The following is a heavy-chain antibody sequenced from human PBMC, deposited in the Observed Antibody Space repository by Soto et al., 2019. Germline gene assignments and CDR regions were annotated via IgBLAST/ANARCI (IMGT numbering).Heavy chain of an antibody. CDR1: GDSFTNYA. V-gene: IGHV1-69*01. CDR2: IILALGTP. Sequence: QVLLVQSGAEMKQPGSSVSVSCRASGDSFTNYAFTWVRQAPGQGPEWLGGIILALGTPHYSQRFQGRLRITADEPSRTVYMELGSLRLDDTAVYYCGRYCTNTKCRGGYYLDLWGQGTLLTVSS. CDR3: GRYCTNTKCRGGYYLDL. D-gene: IGHD2-8*01. J-gene: IGHJ5*02.